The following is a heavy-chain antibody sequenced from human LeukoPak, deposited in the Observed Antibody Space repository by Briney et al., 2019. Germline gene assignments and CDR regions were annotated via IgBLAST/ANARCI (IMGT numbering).Heavy chain of an antibody. J-gene: IGHJ4*02. Sequence: PGGSLRLSCAASGFTFSSYAMSWVRQAPGKGLEWVSTISGSGGSTYYADSVKGRFTTSRDNSKNTLYLQMNSLRAEDTAVYYCAKVVGATTRGYFDYWGQGTLVTVSS. CDR3: AKVVGATTRGYFDY. CDR1: GFTFSSYA. V-gene: IGHV3-23*01. D-gene: IGHD1-26*01. CDR2: ISGSGGST.